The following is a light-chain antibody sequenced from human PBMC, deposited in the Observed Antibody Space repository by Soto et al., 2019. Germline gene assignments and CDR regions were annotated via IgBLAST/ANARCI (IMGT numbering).Light chain of an antibody. CDR1: QSISSW. J-gene: IGKJ1*01. CDR3: QQDNSYPCT. CDR2: DAS. V-gene: IGKV1-5*01. Sequence: DIQMTQSPSTLSASVGDRVTITCRASQSISSWLAWYQQKPGKAPKLMIYDASSLQSGVPATFSGSGSGTEFTLTISSLQPDDFATYYCQQDNSYPCTFGQGTKVEIK.